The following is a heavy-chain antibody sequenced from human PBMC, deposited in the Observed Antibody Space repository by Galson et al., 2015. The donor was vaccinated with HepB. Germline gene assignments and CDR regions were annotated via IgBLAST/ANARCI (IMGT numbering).Heavy chain of an antibody. V-gene: IGHV1-69*04. J-gene: IGHJ6*02. CDR3: ARDTQNSVVYYYYGMDV. Sequence: SVKVSCKASGGTFSSYTISWVRQAPGQGLEWMGRIIPILGIANYAQKFQGRVTITADKSTSTAYMELSSLRSEDTAVYYCARDTQNSVVYYYYGMDVWGQGTTVTVSS. CDR2: IIPILGIA. CDR1: GGTFSSYT. D-gene: IGHD4-23*01.